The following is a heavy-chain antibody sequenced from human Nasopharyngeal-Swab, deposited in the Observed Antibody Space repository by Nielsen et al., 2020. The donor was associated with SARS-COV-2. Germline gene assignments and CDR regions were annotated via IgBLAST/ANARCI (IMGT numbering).Heavy chain of an antibody. Sequence: GESLKISCAASGFNFSSYTMNWVRQAPGKGLEWVSSISPTSDYIYYAESVTGRFTISRDNAKNSLFLQMNSLRAEETASYYCVRGSYGHYDSWGQGALITVSS. D-gene: IGHD4-17*01. CDR1: GFNFSSYT. J-gene: IGHJ5*01. V-gene: IGHV3-21*06. CDR2: ISPTSDYI. CDR3: VRGSYGHYDS.